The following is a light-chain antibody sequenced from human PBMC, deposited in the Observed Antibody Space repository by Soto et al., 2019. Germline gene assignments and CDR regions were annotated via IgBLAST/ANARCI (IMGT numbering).Light chain of an antibody. CDR2: KAS. CDR1: QNVSNW. Sequence: DVEMTQSPSTLPTSIGDRVTINCRASQNVSNWLAWYQQKPGKALKLLIYKASRLETGVPSRFSASGSGTDFALTINSLQSDDFATNFCQQYSKESTFGQGTKLEIK. J-gene: IGKJ2*01. V-gene: IGKV1-5*03. CDR3: QQYSKEST.